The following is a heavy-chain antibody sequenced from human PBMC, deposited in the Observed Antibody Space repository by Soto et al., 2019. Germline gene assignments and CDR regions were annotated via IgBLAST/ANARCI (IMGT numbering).Heavy chain of an antibody. CDR2: ISPYSGYT. CDR3: TREAIVVIPAAQPSHFDS. J-gene: IGHJ4*02. V-gene: IGHV1-18*01. Sequence: QVQLVQSGAEVKKPGASVKVSCKGLGYNFIKYGINWVRQAPGQGLEWMGWISPYSGYTHSAQKFSGRLNLTTDTAATTAYMELRSLRSADTALYYCTREAIVVIPAAQPSHFDSWGQGTLVTVSS. D-gene: IGHD2-2*01. CDR1: GYNFIKYG.